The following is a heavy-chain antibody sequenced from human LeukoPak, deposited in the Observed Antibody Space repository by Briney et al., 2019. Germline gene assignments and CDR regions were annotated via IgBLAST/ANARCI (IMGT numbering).Heavy chain of an antibody. CDR1: GGSISSGDYF. CDR3: ARARGTGDVFDF. J-gene: IGHJ4*02. V-gene: IGHV4-30-4*01. CDR2: IYYSGSI. D-gene: IGHD7-27*01. Sequence: SETLSLTCTVSGGSISSGDYFWSWIRQPPGEGLEWIGRIYYSGSIYYNPSLRSRVIISVDTSKNQFSLKLSSVTAADTAVYYCARARGTGDVFDFWGQGTLVTVSS.